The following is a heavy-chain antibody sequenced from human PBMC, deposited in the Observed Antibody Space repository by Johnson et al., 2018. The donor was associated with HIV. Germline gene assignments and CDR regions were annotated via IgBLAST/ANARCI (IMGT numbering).Heavy chain of an antibody. Sequence: QVQLVESGGGLVQPGGSLRLSCAASGFTVSTNYPMHWVRQAPGKGLEWVAVISFDGKNKFYADSVKGRFTISRDNSRNTLYLQMNSLRPEDTAVYYCASGDDDGFWGRGTLVTVSS. CDR2: ISFDGKNK. J-gene: IGHJ4*03. CDR3: ASGDDDGF. D-gene: IGHD5-12*01. V-gene: IGHV3-30-3*02. CDR1: GFTVSTNYP.